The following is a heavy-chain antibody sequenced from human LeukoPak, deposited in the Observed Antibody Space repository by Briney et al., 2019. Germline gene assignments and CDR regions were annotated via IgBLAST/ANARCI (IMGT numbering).Heavy chain of an antibody. V-gene: IGHV4-59*12. CDR3: SRENGAFSPFGY. D-gene: IGHD2-8*01. Sequence: SETLSLTCTVSGGSISTYFWSWIRQPPGKGLEWIGYVFYSGSTNYNPSLKSRVTVSLDKSKNHLSLNLTSVTAADTAVYYCSRENGAFSPFGYWGQGTLVTVPS. CDR1: GGSISTYF. CDR2: VFYSGST. J-gene: IGHJ4*02.